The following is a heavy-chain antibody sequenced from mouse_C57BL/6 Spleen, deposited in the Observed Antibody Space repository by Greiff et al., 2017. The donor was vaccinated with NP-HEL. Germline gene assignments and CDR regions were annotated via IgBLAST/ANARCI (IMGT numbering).Heavy chain of an antibody. J-gene: IGHJ3*01. CDR2: ISYDGSN. V-gene: IGHV3-6*01. CDR3: ARDGYPLFAY. D-gene: IGHD2-2*01. Sequence: ESGPGLVKPSQSLSLTCSVTGYSITSGYYWNWIRQFPGNKLEWMGYISYDGSNNYNPSLKNRISITRDTSKNQFFLKLNSVTTEDTATYYCARDGYPLFAYWGQGTLVTVSA. CDR1: GYSITSGYY.